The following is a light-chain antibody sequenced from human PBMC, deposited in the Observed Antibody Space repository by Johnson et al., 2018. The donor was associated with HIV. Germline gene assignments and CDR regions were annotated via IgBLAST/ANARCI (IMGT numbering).Light chain of an antibody. V-gene: IGLV1-51*02. CDR3: GTWDSSLSAYV. CDR2: DND. Sequence: QSVLTQPPSVSAAPGQKVTISCSGSYSNIGNNYVSWYQQVPGAATKLLIYDNDRRPSGVPDRFSGSKSAASATLDITGLQRGDEGDYYCGTWDSSLSAYVFGTGTKVTVL. CDR1: YSNIGNNY. J-gene: IGLJ1*01.